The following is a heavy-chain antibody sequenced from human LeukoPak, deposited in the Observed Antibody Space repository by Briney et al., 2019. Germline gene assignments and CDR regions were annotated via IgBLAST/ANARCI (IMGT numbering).Heavy chain of an antibody. D-gene: IGHD3-22*01. CDR3: ARVRGLGYYDSSGYLDY. CDR2: VYHSGST. CDR1: GGSISSGGYS. V-gene: IGHV4-30-2*01. Sequence: SQTLSLTRAVSGGSISSGGYSWSWIRQPPGKGLEWNGYVYHSGSTYYNPSLKSRVTISVDRSKNQFSLKLSSLTAADTAVYYCARVRGLGYYDSSGYLDYWGQGTLFTVSS. J-gene: IGHJ4*01.